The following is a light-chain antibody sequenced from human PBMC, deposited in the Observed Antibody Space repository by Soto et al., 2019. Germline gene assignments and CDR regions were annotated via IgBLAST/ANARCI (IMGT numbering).Light chain of an antibody. CDR1: QSVSSS. J-gene: IGKJ1*01. V-gene: IGKV3-15*01. CDR2: HAS. Sequence: EIVMTQSPATMSVSPGERATLSCRASQSVSSSLAWYQQKPGQAPRLLIYHASTGATSIPARFSGSGSGTDFSLTISSLQSEDFAVYYCQQYSSSRTFGQGTKVEIK. CDR3: QQYSSSRT.